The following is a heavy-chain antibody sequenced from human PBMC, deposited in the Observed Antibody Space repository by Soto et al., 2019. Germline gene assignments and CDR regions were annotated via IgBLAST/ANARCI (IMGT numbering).Heavy chain of an antibody. V-gene: IGHV1-46*03. CDR2: INPSGGST. CDR1: GYTFSNYG. J-gene: IGHJ4*02. D-gene: IGHD6-13*01. Sequence: ASVKVSCKTSGYTFSNYGISWVRQAPGQGLEWMGIINPSGGSTSYAQKFQGRVTMTRDTSTSTVYMELSSLRSEDTAVYYCARAWGIAAAIDYWGQGTLVTVSS. CDR3: ARAWGIAAAIDY.